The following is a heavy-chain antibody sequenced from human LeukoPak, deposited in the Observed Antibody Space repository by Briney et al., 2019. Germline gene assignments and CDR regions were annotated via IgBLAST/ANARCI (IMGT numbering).Heavy chain of an antibody. CDR2: INHSGST. D-gene: IGHD6-19*01. CDR3: ARAADSSGPTGY. CDR1: GGSFSGYY. Sequence: PSETPSLTCAVYGGSFSGYYWSWIRQPPGKGLEWIGEINHSGSTNYNPSLKSRVTISVDTSKNQFSLKLSSVTAADTAVYYCARAADSSGPTGYWGQGTLVTVSS. V-gene: IGHV4-34*01. J-gene: IGHJ4*02.